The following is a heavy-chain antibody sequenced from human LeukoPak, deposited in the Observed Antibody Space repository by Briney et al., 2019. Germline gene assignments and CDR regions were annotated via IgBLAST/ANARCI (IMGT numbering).Heavy chain of an antibody. V-gene: IGHV3-23*01. J-gene: IGHJ5*02. CDR1: GFTFNNYA. D-gene: IGHD6-13*01. Sequence: GGSLRLSCAASGFTFNNYAMNWVRQGPGEGLEWVSAISGTGSSTYYADSVKGRFTISRDNAKNSLYLQMNSLRAEDTAVYYCAKEAGTGWFDPWGQGTLVTVSS. CDR3: AKEAGTGWFDP. CDR2: ISGTGSST.